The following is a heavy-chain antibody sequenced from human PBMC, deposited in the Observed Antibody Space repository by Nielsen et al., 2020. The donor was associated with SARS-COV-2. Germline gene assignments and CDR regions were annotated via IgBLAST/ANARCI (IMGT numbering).Heavy chain of an antibody. V-gene: IGHV1-2*06. CDR3: TAGRKPAAIYYYYMDV. Sequence: ASVKVSCKASGYTFTGYYMHWVRQAPGQGLEWMGRINPNSGGTNYAQKFQSRVTMTRDTSISTAYMELSRLRSDDTAVYYCTAGRKPAAIYYYYMDVWGKGTTVTVSS. CDR1: GYTFTGYY. D-gene: IGHD2-2*01. CDR2: INPNSGGT. J-gene: IGHJ6*03.